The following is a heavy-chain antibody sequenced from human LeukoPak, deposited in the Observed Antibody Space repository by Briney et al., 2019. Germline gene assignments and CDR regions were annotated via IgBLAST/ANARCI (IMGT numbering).Heavy chain of an antibody. CDR2: IKQDGSEK. V-gene: IGHV3-7*05. Sequence: GGSLRLSCAASGFTFSFFWMSWVRQAPGKGLDWVANIKQDGSEKYYVDSVKGRFTLSRDNAKNSLYLQMDSLRAEDTAVYYCARMAGGLWDYWGQGTLVTVSS. CDR3: ARMAGGLWDY. J-gene: IGHJ4*02. CDR1: GFTFSFFW. D-gene: IGHD3-10*01.